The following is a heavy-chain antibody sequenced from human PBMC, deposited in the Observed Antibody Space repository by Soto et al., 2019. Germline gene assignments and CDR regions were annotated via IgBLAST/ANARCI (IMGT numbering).Heavy chain of an antibody. D-gene: IGHD6-19*01. Sequence: SETLSLTCAVYGGSFSGYYWSWIRQPPGKGLEWIGEINHSGSTNYNPSLKSRVTISVDTSKNQFSLKLSSVTAADTAVYYCARGYSSGWYGENYWGQGTLVTVSS. CDR3: ARGYSSGWYGENY. V-gene: IGHV4-34*01. J-gene: IGHJ4*02. CDR2: INHSGST. CDR1: GGSFSGYY.